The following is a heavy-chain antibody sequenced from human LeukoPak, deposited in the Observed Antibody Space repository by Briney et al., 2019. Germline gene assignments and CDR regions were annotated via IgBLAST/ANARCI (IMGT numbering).Heavy chain of an antibody. CDR3: AKGAGSNWYYFDY. CDR1: GFTLDDYA. D-gene: IGHD6-13*01. J-gene: IGHJ4*02. V-gene: IGHV3-9*01. CDR2: ISWNSGSI. Sequence: GGSLRLSCAASGFTLDDYAMHWVRQAPGKGLEWVAGISWNSGSIGYADSVQDRFTISRDTARDSLYLQMNILRAEDTAFYYCAKGAGSNWYYFDYWGQGTLVTVSS.